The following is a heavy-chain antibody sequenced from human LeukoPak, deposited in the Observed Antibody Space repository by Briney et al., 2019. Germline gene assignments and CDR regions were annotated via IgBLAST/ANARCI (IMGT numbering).Heavy chain of an antibody. D-gene: IGHD3-9*01. CDR1: GFTFSSYA. V-gene: IGHV3-23*01. CDR3: ATHRDDILTGYWFDY. Sequence: GGSLRLSCAASGFTFSSYAMSWVRQAPGKGLEWVSAISGSGGSTYYADSVKGRFTISRDNSKNTLYLQMNSLRAEDTAEYYCATHRDDILTGYWFDYWGQGTLVTVSS. J-gene: IGHJ4*02. CDR2: ISGSGGST.